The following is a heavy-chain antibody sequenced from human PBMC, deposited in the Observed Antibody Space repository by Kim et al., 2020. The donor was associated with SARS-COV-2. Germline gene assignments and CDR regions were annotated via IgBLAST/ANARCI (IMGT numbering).Heavy chain of an antibody. V-gene: IGHV3-23*03. CDR1: GFTFSSYA. Sequence: GGSLRLSCAASGFTFSSYAMSWVRQAPGKGLEWVSVIYSGGSSTYYADSVKGRFTISRDNSKNTLYLQMNSLRAEDTAVYYCAKDQWFDPWGQGTLVTVSS. CDR3: AKDQWFDP. J-gene: IGHJ5*02. CDR2: IYSGGSST.